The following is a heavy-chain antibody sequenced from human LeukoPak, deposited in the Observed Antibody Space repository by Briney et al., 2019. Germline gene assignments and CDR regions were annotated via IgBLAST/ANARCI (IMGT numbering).Heavy chain of an antibody. CDR1: GFRFGNYG. CDR2: IWYDGSDK. CDR3: ARGPRGTSGWYFDY. V-gene: IGHV3-33*01. Sequence: GGSLRLSCAASGFRFGNYGMHWVRQAPGKGLEWVAIIWYDGSDKYYSDSVKGRLTITRDNSKNTLYLQMNSLRAEDTAVYFCARGPRGTSGWYFDYWGQGTLVTVSS. J-gene: IGHJ4*02. D-gene: IGHD6-19*01.